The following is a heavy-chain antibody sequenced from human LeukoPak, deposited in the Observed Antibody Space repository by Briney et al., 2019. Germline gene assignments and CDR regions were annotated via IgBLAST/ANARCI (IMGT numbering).Heavy chain of an antibody. CDR1: GYTFTGYY. V-gene: IGHV1-2*02. Sequence: GASVKVSCKASGYTFTGYYMHWVRQAPGQGLEWMGWINPNSGGTNYAQKFQGRVTMTRDTSISTAYMELSRLRSDDTAVYYCARAFALGGVMVTSYWFDPWGQGTLVTVSS. CDR2: INPNSGGT. D-gene: IGHD3-16*01. J-gene: IGHJ5*02. CDR3: ARAFALGGVMVTSYWFDP.